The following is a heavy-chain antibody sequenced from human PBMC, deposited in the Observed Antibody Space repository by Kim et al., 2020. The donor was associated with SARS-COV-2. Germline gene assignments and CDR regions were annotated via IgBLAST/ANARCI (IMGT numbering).Heavy chain of an antibody. D-gene: IGHD3-22*01. CDR3: ATSNDSSGYFGY. V-gene: IGHV3-30*01. Sequence: YYAESVKGRFTISRDNSKNTLYLQMNSLRAEDTAVYYCATSNDSSGYFGYWGQGTLVTVSS. J-gene: IGHJ4*02.